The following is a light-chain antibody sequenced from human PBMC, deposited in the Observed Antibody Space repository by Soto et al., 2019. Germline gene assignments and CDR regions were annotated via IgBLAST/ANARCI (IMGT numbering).Light chain of an antibody. CDR3: SSYTSASTGV. CDR1: SSDVGGYNY. CDR2: DVR. Sequence: QSVLTQPASVSGSPGQSITISCTGTSSDVGGYNYVSWYQQLPGKAPKLIIYDVRERPSGVSYRFSGSKSGNTASLTISGLQAGDEADYHCSSYTSASTGVFGGGTKLTVL. J-gene: IGLJ3*02. V-gene: IGLV2-14*03.